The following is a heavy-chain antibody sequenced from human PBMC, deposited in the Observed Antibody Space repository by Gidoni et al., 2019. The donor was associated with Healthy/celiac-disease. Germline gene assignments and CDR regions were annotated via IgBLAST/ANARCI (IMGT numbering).Heavy chain of an antibody. V-gene: IGHV3-43*01. CDR2: ISWDGGST. D-gene: IGHD3-10*01. CDR3: AKVGYYYGMDV. CDR1: GFTFDDYT. J-gene: IGHJ6*02. Sequence: EVQLVESGGVVVQPGGSLSRSCAASGFTFDDYTMHWVRQAPGKGLEWVSLISWDGGSTYYADSVKGRFTISRDNSKNSLYLQMNSLRTEDTALYYCAKVGYYYGMDVWGQGTTVTVSS.